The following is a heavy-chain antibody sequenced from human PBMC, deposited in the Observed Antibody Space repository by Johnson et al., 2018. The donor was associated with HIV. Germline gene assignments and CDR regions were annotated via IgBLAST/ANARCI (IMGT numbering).Heavy chain of an antibody. CDR3: VKDRGRPGIPAALYI. V-gene: IGHV3-11*04. Sequence: QVQLVESGGGVVQPGRSLTLSCAASGFTFSDFYMSWIRQAPGKGPEWLSYISSSGSTKYYVESVKGRFTVSRDNAKNSLFLQMNSLRAEYTAMYYCVKDRGRPGIPAALYIWGQGTKVTGSS. J-gene: IGHJ3*02. CDR2: ISSSGSTK. D-gene: IGHD3-10*01. CDR1: GFTFSDFY.